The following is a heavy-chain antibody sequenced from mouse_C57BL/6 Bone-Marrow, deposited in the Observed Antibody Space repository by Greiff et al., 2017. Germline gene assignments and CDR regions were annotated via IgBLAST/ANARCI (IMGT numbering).Heavy chain of an antibody. CDR3: ARTGNGNWYFDV. Sequence: QVQLQQPGAELVKPGASVKLSCKASGYTFTSYWMHWVKQRPGRGLGWIGRIDPNSGGTKYNEKFKSKATLTVDTPSSTAYMQLSSLTSEDSAVYYCARTGNGNWYFDVWGTGTTVTVSS. D-gene: IGHD2-1*01. CDR2: IDPNSGGT. J-gene: IGHJ1*03. CDR1: GYTFTSYW. V-gene: IGHV1-72*01.